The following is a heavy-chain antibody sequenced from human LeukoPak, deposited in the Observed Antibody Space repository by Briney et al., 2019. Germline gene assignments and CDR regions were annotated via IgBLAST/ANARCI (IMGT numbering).Heavy chain of an antibody. J-gene: IGHJ4*02. V-gene: IGHV4-39*01. CDR2: IYYSGST. CDR3: ARRQFDSSGYYYVNFDY. CDR1: GGSISSSSYY. Sequence: SETLSLTCTVSGGSISSSSYYWGWIRQPPGKGLEWIGSIYYSGSTYYNPSLKSRVTISVDTSKNQFSLKLSSVTAADTAVYYCARRQFDSSGYYYVNFDYWGQGTLVTVSS. D-gene: IGHD3-22*01.